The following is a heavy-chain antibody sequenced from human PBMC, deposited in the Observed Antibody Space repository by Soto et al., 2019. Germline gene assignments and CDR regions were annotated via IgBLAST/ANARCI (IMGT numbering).Heavy chain of an antibody. CDR1: GFTFSSYG. D-gene: IGHD4-4*01. J-gene: IGHJ5*02. CDR3: ARESGALTVTRYNWFDP. Sequence: QVQLVESGGGVVQPGRSLRLSCAASGFTFSSYGMHWVRQAPGKGLDWVAVIWYDGSNKYYADSVKGRFTISRDNSKNTLYLQMNSPRAEDTAVYYCARESGALTVTRYNWFDPWGQGTLVTVSS. CDR2: IWYDGSNK. V-gene: IGHV3-33*01.